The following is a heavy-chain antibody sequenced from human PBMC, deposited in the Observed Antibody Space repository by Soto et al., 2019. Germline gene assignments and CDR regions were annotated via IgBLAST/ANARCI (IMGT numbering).Heavy chain of an antibody. Sequence: ASVKVSCKASGYTFTGYYMHWVRQAPGQGLEWMGWINPNSDGTNYAQKFQGWVTMTRDTSISTAYMELSRLRSDDTAVYYCARDKRGYCSSTSCYSDGMDVWGQGTTVTVSS. V-gene: IGHV1-2*04. CDR3: ARDKRGYCSSTSCYSDGMDV. D-gene: IGHD2-2*01. CDR2: INPNSDGT. CDR1: GYTFTGYY. J-gene: IGHJ6*02.